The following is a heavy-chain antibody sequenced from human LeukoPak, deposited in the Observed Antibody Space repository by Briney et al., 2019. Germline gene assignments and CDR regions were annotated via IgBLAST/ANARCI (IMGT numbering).Heavy chain of an antibody. V-gene: IGHV3-33*01. D-gene: IGHD3-10*01. CDR1: GFGFSDYG. J-gene: IGHJ3*01. Sequence: GGSLRLSCAAFGFGFSDYGMHYVRQAPGKGLEWVAVIWYDGSNKYYADSVQGRFTISRDNSKNTLYLQMNSLRAEDTAVYYCVRGQYGSDDAFDVWGQGTMVTVSS. CDR3: VRGQYGSDDAFDV. CDR2: IWYDGSNK.